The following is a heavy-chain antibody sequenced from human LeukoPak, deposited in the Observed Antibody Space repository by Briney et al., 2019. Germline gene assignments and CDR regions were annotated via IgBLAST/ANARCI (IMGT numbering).Heavy chain of an antibody. V-gene: IGHV1-69*04. Sequence: ASVKVSCKASGGTFSSYAISWVRQAPGQGLEWMGRIIPILGIANYAQKFQGRVTITADKSTSTAYMELSSLRSEDTAVYYCARGIPVHYYYDSSGYSDYWGQGTLVTVSS. CDR3: ARGIPVHYYYDSSGYSDY. D-gene: IGHD3-22*01. J-gene: IGHJ4*02. CDR1: GGTFSSYA. CDR2: IIPILGIA.